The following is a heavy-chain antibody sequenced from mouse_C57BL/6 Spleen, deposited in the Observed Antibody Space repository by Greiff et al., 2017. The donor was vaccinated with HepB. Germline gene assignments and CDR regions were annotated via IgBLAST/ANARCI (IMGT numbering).Heavy chain of an antibody. CDR3: AREDSPAWFAY. J-gene: IGHJ3*01. CDR2: IYPGDGDT. CDR1: GYAFSSYW. D-gene: IGHD2-12*01. Sequence: VKLMESGAELVKPGASVKISCKASGYAFSSYWMNWVKQRPGKGLEWIGQIYPGDGDTNYNGKFKGKATLTADKSSSTAYMQLSSLTSEDSAVYFCAREDSPAWFAYWGQGTLVTVSA. V-gene: IGHV1-80*01.